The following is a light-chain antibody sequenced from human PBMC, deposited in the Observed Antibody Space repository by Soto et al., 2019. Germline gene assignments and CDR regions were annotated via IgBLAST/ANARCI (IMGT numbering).Light chain of an antibody. Sequence: EIVLTQSPGTLSLSPGERATLSCRASQSVSSSRLAWYRQKPGQAPRLLIYGASSRATGIPDRFSGSGSGTDFTLTISRLEPEDFAVYFCYQYDSSPWTFGQGTKVDIK. CDR3: YQYDSSPWT. J-gene: IGKJ1*01. CDR1: QSVSSSR. CDR2: GAS. V-gene: IGKV3-20*01.